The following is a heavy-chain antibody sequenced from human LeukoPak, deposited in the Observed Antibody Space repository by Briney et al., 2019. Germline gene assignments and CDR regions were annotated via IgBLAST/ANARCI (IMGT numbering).Heavy chain of an antibody. Sequence: NPSETLSLTCTVSGGSISSYYWSWIRQPPGKGLEWIGYIYYSGSTNYNPSLKSRVTIPVDTSKNQFSLKLSSVTAADTAVYYCARTMVRGVIVWFDPWGQGTLVTVSS. CDR3: ARTMVRGVIVWFDP. V-gene: IGHV4-59*08. J-gene: IGHJ5*02. CDR1: GGSISSYY. CDR2: IYYSGST. D-gene: IGHD3-10*01.